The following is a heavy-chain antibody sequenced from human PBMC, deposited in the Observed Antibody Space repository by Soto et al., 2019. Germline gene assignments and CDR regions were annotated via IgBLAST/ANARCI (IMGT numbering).Heavy chain of an antibody. V-gene: IGHV1-69*02. D-gene: IGHD1-20*01. CDR3: ARADNRDYYYGMDV. CDR2: IIPILGIA. J-gene: IGHJ6*02. CDR1: GGTFSSYT. Sequence: PSVKVSCKASGGTFSSYTISWVRQAPGQGLEWMGRIIPILGIANYAQKFQGRVTITADKSTSTAYMELSSLRSEDTAVYYCARADNRDYYYGMDVWGQGTTVTVS.